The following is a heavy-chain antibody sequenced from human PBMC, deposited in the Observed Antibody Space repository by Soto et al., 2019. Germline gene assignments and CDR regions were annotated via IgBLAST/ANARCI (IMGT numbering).Heavy chain of an antibody. D-gene: IGHD4-4*01. CDR3: ARDRGRNPAFDY. J-gene: IGHJ4*02. CDR1: GFTFSSYA. V-gene: IGHV3-30-3*01. Sequence: QVQLVESGGGVVQPGRSLRLSCAASGFTFSSYAMHWVRQAPGKGLEWVAVISYDGSNKYYADSVKGRFTISRDNSKNTLYLQMNSLRAEDTAVYYCARDRGRNPAFDYWSQGTLVTVSS. CDR2: ISYDGSNK.